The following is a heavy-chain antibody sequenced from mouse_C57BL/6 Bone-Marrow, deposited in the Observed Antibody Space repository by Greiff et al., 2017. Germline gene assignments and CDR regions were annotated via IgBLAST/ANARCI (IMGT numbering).Heavy chain of an antibody. CDR3: ARNDGYYVLAMDY. V-gene: IGHV1-55*01. J-gene: IGHJ4*01. D-gene: IGHD2-3*01. CDR2: IYPGSGST. Sequence: QVQLQQPGAELVKPGASVKMSCKASGYTFPSYCITWVKQRPGQGLEWIGDIYPGSGSTNYNEKFKSKATLTVDTSSSTAYMQLSSLTSEDSAVSYCARNDGYYVLAMDYWGQGTSVTVSS. CDR1: GYTFPSYC.